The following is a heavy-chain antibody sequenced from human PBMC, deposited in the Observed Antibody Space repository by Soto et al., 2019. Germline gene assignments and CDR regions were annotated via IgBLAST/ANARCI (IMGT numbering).Heavy chain of an antibody. CDR1: RFTFSSYW. CDR3: ARGLRNYYDRSGLHY. Sequence: WGSLGLSCASSRFTFSSYWMSSFRHSPGKGLEWVSYISYTGSTIYYADSVRGRFTISRDNSKNSLYLQMNSLRAEDTAVYYCARGLRNYYDRSGLHYWGQGTLVTVSS. D-gene: IGHD3-22*01. CDR2: ISYTGSTI. J-gene: IGHJ4*02. V-gene: IGHV3-48*04.